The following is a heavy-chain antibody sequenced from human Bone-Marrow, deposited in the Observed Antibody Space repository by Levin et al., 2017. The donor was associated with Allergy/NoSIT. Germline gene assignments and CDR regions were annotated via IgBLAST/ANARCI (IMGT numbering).Heavy chain of an antibody. D-gene: IGHD6-13*01. CDR1: GGSISTDDYY. CDR3: ARQSATAGTFYFDY. Sequence: SETLSLTCSVSGGSISTDDYYWSWIRQPPGKGLEWIGYIFYSGSTYYNPSLKSRVTISEDTSKNRFSLKLTSVTAADTAVYYCARQSATAGTFYFDYWGQGTLVTVHS. CDR2: IFYSGST. V-gene: IGHV4-30-4*01. J-gene: IGHJ4*02.